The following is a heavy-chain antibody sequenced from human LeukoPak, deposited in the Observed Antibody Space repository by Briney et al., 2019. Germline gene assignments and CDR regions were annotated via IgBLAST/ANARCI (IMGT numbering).Heavy chain of an antibody. CDR1: GGTFSSYA. Sequence: SVKVSCKASGGTFSSYAISWVRQAPGQGLEWMGGIIPIFGTANYAQKFQGRVTITADKSTSTAYMELSSLRSEDTAVYYCARAVAGTLYYFDSWGQGTLVTVSS. V-gene: IGHV1-69*06. D-gene: IGHD6-19*01. CDR2: IIPIFGTA. J-gene: IGHJ4*02. CDR3: ARAVAGTLYYFDS.